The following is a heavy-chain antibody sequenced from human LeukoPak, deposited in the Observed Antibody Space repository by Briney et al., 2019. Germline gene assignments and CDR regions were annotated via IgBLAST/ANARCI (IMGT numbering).Heavy chain of an antibody. CDR2: ISSSGSTL. Sequence: NPGGSLRLSCAASGFTFSDYYMSWIRQAPGKGLEWLSYISSSGSTLYYADSVKGRFTISRDNAKNSLYLQMNSLRAEDTAVYYCARDGYCSGGTCSNDYYYGVDVWGQGTTVTVSS. V-gene: IGHV3-11*01. D-gene: IGHD2-15*01. CDR1: GFTFSDYY. J-gene: IGHJ6*02. CDR3: ARDGYCSGGTCSNDYYYGVDV.